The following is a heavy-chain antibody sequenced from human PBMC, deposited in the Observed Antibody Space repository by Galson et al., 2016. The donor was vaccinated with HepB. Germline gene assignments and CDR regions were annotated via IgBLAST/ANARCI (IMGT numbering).Heavy chain of an antibody. CDR3: ARDSLIKQDYVFDV. V-gene: IGHV3-23*01. J-gene: IGHJ3*01. D-gene: IGHD5-24*01. CDR2: ISGSSGGT. CDR1: GFPFSTYA. Sequence: SLRLSCAASGFPFSTYAMSWVRQAPGKGLDWVSAISGSSGGTYYADSVKGRFTISRDNSKNTLYLQMNSLRAEDTAVYFCARDSLIKQDYVFDVWGQGTRVTVSS.